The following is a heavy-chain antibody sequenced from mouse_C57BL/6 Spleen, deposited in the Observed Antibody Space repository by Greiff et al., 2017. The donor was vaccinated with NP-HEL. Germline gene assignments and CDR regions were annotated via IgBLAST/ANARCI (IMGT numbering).Heavy chain of an antibody. D-gene: IGHD1-1*01. V-gene: IGHV1-50*01. CDR2: IDPSDSYT. J-gene: IGHJ2*01. CDR1: GYTFTSYW. CDR3: ARSRYYGSSLYFDY. Sequence: VQLQQSGAELVKPGASVKLSCKASGYTFTSYWMQWVKQRPGQGLEWIGEIDPSDSYTNYNQKFKGKATLTVDTSSSTAYMQLSSLTSEDSAVYYCARSRYYGSSLYFDYWGQGTTLTVSS.